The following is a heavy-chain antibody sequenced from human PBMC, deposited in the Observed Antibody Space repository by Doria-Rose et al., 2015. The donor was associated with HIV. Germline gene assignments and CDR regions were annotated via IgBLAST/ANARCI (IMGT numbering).Heavy chain of an antibody. J-gene: IGHJ4*02. CDR3: ARGTFYDSSGYYPYFDY. Sequence: CSVSGDSISTYYWNWIRQPPGKGLGWIGYIYYSGSTNYNPSLKSRVTISVDTSKNQFSLKLSSVTAADTAVYYCARGTFYDSSGYYPYFDYWGQGTLVTVSS. CDR2: IYYSGST. D-gene: IGHD3-22*01. CDR1: GDSISTYY. V-gene: IGHV4-59*01.